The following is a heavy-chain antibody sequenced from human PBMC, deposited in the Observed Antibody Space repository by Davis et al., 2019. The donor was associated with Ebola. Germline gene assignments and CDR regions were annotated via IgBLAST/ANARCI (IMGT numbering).Heavy chain of an antibody. CDR3: AKLSQLASAHYFDY. CDR1: GGSISDSNYY. CDR2: IYYSGTT. Sequence: PSETLSLTCTVSGGSISDSNYYWGWIRQPPGKGLEWIGSIYYSGTTYNNPSLKSRVTISVDTSNNQFSLKLNPVTAADTAVYYCAKLSQLASAHYFDYWGQGTLVTVSS. D-gene: IGHD1-1*01. J-gene: IGHJ4*02. V-gene: IGHV4-39*07.